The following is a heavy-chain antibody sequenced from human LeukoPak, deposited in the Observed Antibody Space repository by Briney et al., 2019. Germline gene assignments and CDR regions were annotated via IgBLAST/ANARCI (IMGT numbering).Heavy chain of an antibody. CDR2: IYYSGST. V-gene: IGHV4-59*01. Sequence: PSETLSLTCTVSGGPISSYYWSWIRQPPGKGLEWIGYIYYSGSTNYNPSLKSRVTISVDTSKKQFSLKLTSVTAADTGVYYCARGAGGSYYYWGQGTLVTVSS. CDR1: GGPISSYY. CDR3: ARGAGGSYYY. J-gene: IGHJ4*02. D-gene: IGHD3-16*01.